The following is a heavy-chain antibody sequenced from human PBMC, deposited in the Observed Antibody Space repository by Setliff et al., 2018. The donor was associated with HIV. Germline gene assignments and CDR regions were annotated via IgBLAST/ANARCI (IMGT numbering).Heavy chain of an antibody. J-gene: IGHJ6*02. Sequence: PGGSLRLSCAASGFTFSDYYMSWIRQAPGKGLEWVSYISNSGSTIYYADSVKGRFSISRDNAKNSLYLQMNSLRAEDTAVYYCARDSRTGYSRDGMDVWGQGTTVTVSS. V-gene: IGHV3-11*04. CDR3: ARDSRTGYSRDGMDV. CDR2: ISNSGSTI. CDR1: GFTFSDYY. D-gene: IGHD4-4*01.